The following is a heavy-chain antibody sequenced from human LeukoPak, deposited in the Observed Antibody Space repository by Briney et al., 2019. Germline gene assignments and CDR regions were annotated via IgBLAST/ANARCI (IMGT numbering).Heavy chain of an antibody. D-gene: IGHD2-21*01. CDR2: IYTSGST. V-gene: IGHV4-61*02. J-gene: IGHJ6*04. CDR3: ARGFPPIISTEIDV. CDR1: GGSISSGSYY. Sequence: SSETLSLTCTVSGGSISSGSYYWSWIRQPAGKGLEWIGRIYTSGSTNYNPSLKSRVTISVDTSKNQFSLKLSSVTAADTAVYYCARGFPPIISTEIDVWGKGTTVTVSS.